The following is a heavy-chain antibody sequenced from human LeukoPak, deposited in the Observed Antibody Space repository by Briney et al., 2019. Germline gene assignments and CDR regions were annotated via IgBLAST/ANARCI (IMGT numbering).Heavy chain of an antibody. D-gene: IGHD5-18*01. J-gene: IGHJ4*02. CDR1: GFTFSSYA. CDR3: AKDASSRQLSGPVDY. CDR2: ISGSGGST. Sequence: PGGSLRLSCAASGFTFSSYAMSWVRQAPGKGLEWVSAISGSGGSTYYADSVKGRFTISRDNSKNTLYLQMNSLRTEDTAVYYCAKDASSRQLSGPVDYWGQGTLVTVSS. V-gene: IGHV3-23*01.